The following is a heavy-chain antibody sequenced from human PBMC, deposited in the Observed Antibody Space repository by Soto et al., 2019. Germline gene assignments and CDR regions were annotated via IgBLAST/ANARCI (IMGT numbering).Heavy chain of an antibody. CDR3: AREGMYHYETKDYYPSTYGLDV. V-gene: IGHV1-2*02. Sequence: VASVKVSCKSSGYSFTGYYLHWVRQAPGQGPEWMGWIFPKSGGTKSAQKFQGRVTMTRDTSISTAYMELKRLRSDDTAVYFCAREGMYHYETKDYYPSTYGLDVWGQGTTVTVSS. D-gene: IGHD3-16*01. CDR2: IFPKSGGT. J-gene: IGHJ6*02. CDR1: GYSFTGYY.